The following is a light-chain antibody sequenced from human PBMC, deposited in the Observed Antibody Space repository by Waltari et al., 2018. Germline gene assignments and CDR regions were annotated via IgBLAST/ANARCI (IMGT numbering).Light chain of an antibody. CDR3: QKYSSSPYS. J-gene: IGKJ2*03. CDR1: QSVSSY. Sequence: VILTQSPATLSLSPGERATLSCRAGQSVSSYLAWYQQKPGQAPRLLIYGASSRATGIQDRFSGSGSGTEFTLTISSLEPEDFAVYYCQKYSSSPYSFGQGTKVEIK. V-gene: IGKV3-20*01. CDR2: GAS.